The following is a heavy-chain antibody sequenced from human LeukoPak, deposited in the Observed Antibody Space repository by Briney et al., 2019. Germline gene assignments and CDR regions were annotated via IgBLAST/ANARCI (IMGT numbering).Heavy chain of an antibody. V-gene: IGHV4-61*02. J-gene: IGHJ5*02. D-gene: IGHD3-10*01. CDR1: GGSISSGSYY. CDR2: IYTSGST. CDR3: AREISYGSGNSWFDP. Sequence: PSQTLSLTCTVSGGSISSGSYYWSWIRQPAGKGLEWIGRIYTSGSTNYNPSLKSRVTISVDTSKNQFSLKLSSVTAADTAVYYCAREISYGSGNSWFDPWGQGTLVTVSS.